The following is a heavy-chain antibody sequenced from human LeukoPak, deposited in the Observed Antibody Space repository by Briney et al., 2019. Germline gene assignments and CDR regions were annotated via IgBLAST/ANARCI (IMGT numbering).Heavy chain of an antibody. CDR1: GYTFTGYY. V-gene: IGHV1-2*02. Sequence: ASVKVSCKASGYTFTGYYMHWVRQAPGQGLEWMGWINPDSGGTNYAQKFQGRVTMTRDTSIGTAYMELSRLRSDDTAVYYCARSIDYGDFPGTSYYYYYMDVWGKGTTVTVSS. J-gene: IGHJ6*03. D-gene: IGHD4-17*01. CDR3: ARSIDYGDFPGTSYYYYYMDV. CDR2: INPDSGGT.